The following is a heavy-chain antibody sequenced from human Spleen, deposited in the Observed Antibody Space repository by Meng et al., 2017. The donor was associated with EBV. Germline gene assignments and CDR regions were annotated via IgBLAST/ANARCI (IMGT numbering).Heavy chain of an antibody. V-gene: IGHV4-4*02. CDR3: ARLGRGYSGYDTAY. CDR1: GASISSSNW. Sequence: QGQLQESGPGLVKPSGTLSLTCAVSGASISSSNWWTWVRQPPGKGLEWIGEIHHRGSANYNPSLKSRVTFSLDKSKNHFSLNLTSVTAADTAVYYCARLGRGYSGYDTAYWGQGTLVTVSS. J-gene: IGHJ4*02. CDR2: IHHRGSA. D-gene: IGHD5-12*01.